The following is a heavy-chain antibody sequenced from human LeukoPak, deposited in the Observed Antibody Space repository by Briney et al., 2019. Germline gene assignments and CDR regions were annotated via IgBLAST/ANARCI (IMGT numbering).Heavy chain of an antibody. CDR2: IPSTGGTI. CDR3: ARGMTASLRANAGFDI. CDR1: GFTYRFPFSYYG. Sequence: PGGSLRLSCAASGFTYRFPFSYYGMQWVRQAPGKGLEWVAIIPSTGGTIYYADSVKGRFTVSRDNSQKTMFLEMNSLRPEDTAVYSCARGMTASLRANAGFDIWGQGTTVAVSS. D-gene: IGHD2-21*02. V-gene: IGHV3-30*03. J-gene: IGHJ3*02.